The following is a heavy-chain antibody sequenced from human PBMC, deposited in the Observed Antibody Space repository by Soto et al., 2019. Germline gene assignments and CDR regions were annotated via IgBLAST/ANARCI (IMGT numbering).Heavy chain of an antibody. J-gene: IGHJ4*02. Sequence: QVQLVESGGGLVKPGGCLRLSCAASGFTFSDYYMSWIRQAPGKGLEWVSYISSSGSDTNYADSVKGRFTVSRDNAKNSLYLQMNSLRDEATAVYYCARSLRGYSGYSGYWGQGTLVTVSS. D-gene: IGHD5-12*01. CDR2: ISSSGSDT. CDR1: GFTFSDYY. V-gene: IGHV3-11*05. CDR3: ARSLRGYSGYSGY.